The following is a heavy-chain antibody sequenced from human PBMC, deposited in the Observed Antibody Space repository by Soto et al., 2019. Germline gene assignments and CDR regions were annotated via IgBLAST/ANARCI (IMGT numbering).Heavy chain of an antibody. Sequence: SVKVSCKASGGTFSSYTISWVRQAPGQGLEWMGRIIPIVSMSNYAQKFQGRVTMTADKSTSTAYMELSSLRSEDTAIYYCASSYGSGYRAFDYWGQGALVTVSS. CDR2: IIPIVSMS. J-gene: IGHJ4*02. D-gene: IGHD3-10*01. CDR1: GGTFSSYT. V-gene: IGHV1-69*02. CDR3: ASSYGSGYRAFDY.